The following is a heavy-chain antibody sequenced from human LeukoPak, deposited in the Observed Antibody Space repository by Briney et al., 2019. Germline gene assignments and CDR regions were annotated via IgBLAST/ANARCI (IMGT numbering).Heavy chain of an antibody. D-gene: IGHD3-10*01. CDR2: IYYSGST. Sequence: SETLSLTCTVSGGSISSYYWSWIRQPPGKGLEWIGYIYYSGSTNYNPSLKSRVTISVDMSKNQFSLKLSSVTAADTAVYYCARHGRTFGSGSYYHGWGQGTLVTVSS. J-gene: IGHJ4*02. CDR1: GGSISSYY. CDR3: ARHGRTFGSGSYYHG. V-gene: IGHV4-59*08.